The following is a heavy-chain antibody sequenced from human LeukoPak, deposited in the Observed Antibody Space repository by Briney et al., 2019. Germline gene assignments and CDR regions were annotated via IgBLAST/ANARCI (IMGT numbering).Heavy chain of an antibody. CDR1: GYSISSGYY. Sequence: SETLSLTCAVSGYSISSGYYWGWIRQPPGKGLEWIGSIYHSGSTYYSPSLKSRVTMSVDTSKNQFSLKLSSVTAADTAVYYCARESGTLYAFDIWGQGTMVTVSS. CDR2: IYHSGST. CDR3: ARESGTLYAFDI. V-gene: IGHV4-38-2*02. D-gene: IGHD1-26*01. J-gene: IGHJ3*02.